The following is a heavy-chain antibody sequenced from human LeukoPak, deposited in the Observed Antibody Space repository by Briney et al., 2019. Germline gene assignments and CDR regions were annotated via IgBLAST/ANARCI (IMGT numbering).Heavy chain of an antibody. V-gene: IGHV3-7*01. CDR1: GFTFSSFW. J-gene: IGHJ6*02. CDR2: IKEDGSDK. Sequence: GGSLRLSCAASGFTFSSFWMSWVRQAPGKGLEWVANIKEDGSDKYYVDSVKGRFTIYRDNAKNSLYLQMNSLNTEDTAVYYCARDHSLPTTVTTIYYYYGMDVWGQGTTVTVSS. D-gene: IGHD4-17*01. CDR3: ARDHSLPTTVTTIYYYYGMDV.